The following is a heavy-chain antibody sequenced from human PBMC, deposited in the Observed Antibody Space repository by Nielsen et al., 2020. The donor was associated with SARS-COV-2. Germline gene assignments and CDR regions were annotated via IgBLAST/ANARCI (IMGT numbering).Heavy chain of an antibody. Sequence: GESLKIFCAASGFTFDDYGMSWVRQAPGKGLEWVSGINWNGGSTGYADSVKGRFTISRDNAKNSLYLQMNSLRAEDTALYHCARHGDYAYYYYGMDVWGQGTTVTVSS. CDR1: GFTFDDYG. CDR3: ARHGDYAYYYYGMDV. D-gene: IGHD4-17*01. V-gene: IGHV3-20*01. J-gene: IGHJ6*02. CDR2: INWNGGST.